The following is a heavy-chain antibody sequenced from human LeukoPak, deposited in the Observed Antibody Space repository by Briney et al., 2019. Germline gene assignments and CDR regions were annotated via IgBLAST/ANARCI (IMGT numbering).Heavy chain of an antibody. V-gene: IGHV3-23*01. Sequence: GESLRLPCAASGFTFIAVDWVRQAPGMGLEWVSTINSVDDTYYSESVRGRFTVSRDKSKNTVYLHMNSLRAEDTAVYHCAKWFRGSGSDRFYDKWGQGTLVTVSS. CDR3: AKWFRGSGSDRFYDK. CDR1: GFTFIA. CDR2: INSVDDT. D-gene: IGHD3-10*01. J-gene: IGHJ4*02.